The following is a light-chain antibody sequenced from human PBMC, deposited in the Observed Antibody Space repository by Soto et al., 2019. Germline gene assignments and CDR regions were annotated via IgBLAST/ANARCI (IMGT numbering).Light chain of an antibody. V-gene: IGLV3-1*01. J-gene: IGLJ1*01. CDR2: QDS. Sequence: SYELTQPPSVSVSPGQTASITCSGEKLGDKYACWYQQKPGQSPVLVIYQDSKRPSGIPERFYGSNTGNTATLTISGTQAMDEADYYCQAWDSSTYVFGTGTKLTVL. CDR1: KLGDKY. CDR3: QAWDSSTYV.